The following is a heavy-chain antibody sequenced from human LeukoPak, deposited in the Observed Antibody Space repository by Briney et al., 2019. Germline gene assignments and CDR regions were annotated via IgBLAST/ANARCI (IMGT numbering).Heavy chain of an antibody. Sequence: SVKVSCKASGGTFSSYAISWVRQAPGQGLEWMGGIIPIFGTANYAQKFQDRVTITADESTSTAYMELSSLRSEDTAVYYCARVFPYYYDSSGYIDYWGQGNLVTVSS. CDR3: ARVFPYYYDSSGYIDY. J-gene: IGHJ4*02. V-gene: IGHV1-69*13. D-gene: IGHD3-22*01. CDR1: GGTFSSYA. CDR2: IIPIFGTA.